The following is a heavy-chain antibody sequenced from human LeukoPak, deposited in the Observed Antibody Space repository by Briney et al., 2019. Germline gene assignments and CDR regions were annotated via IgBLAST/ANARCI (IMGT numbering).Heavy chain of an antibody. V-gene: IGHV4-34*01. CDR1: GGSFSGYY. J-gene: IGHJ4*02. CDR3: AITTVVGATPFDY. Sequence: SETLSLTCAVYGGSFSGYYWSWIRQPPGKGLEWIGEINHSGSTNYNPSLKSRVTISVDTSKNQFSLKLSSVTAADTAVYYCAITTVVGATPFDYWGQGTLVTVSS. D-gene: IGHD1-26*01. CDR2: INHSGST.